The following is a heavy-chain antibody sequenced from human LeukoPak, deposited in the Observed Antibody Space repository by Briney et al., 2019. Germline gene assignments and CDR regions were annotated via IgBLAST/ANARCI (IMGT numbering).Heavy chain of an antibody. CDR2: INPNSGGT. J-gene: IGHJ6*03. D-gene: IGHD6-25*01. V-gene: IGHV1-2*02. CDR3: ARDGVRSGYYYYYMDV. Sequence: ASVKVSCKASGYTFTGYYMHWVRQAPGQGLEWMGWINPNSGGTNYAQKFQGRVTMTRDTSISTAYMELSRLRSDDTAVYYCARDGVRSGYYYYYMDVWGKGTTVTVSS. CDR1: GYTFTGYY.